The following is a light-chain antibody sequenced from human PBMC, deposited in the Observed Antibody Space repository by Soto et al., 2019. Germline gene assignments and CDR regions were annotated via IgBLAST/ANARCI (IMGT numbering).Light chain of an antibody. J-gene: IGLJ2*01. CDR1: SSGVGGYNY. V-gene: IGLV2-14*01. CDR2: DVS. Sequence: QSVLTQPASVSGSPGQSITISCTGTSSGVGGYNYVSWYQQHPGKAPKLMIYDVSNRPSGVSNRFSGSKSGNTASLTISGLQAEDEADYYCSSYTSSIVVFGGGTQLTVL. CDR3: SSYTSSIVV.